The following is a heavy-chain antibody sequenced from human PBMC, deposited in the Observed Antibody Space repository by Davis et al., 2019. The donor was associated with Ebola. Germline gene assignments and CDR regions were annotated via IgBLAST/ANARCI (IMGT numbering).Heavy chain of an antibody. CDR3: ARPPRGGQAFDF. Sequence: PGGSLRLSCAASGFTFSSYSMNWVRQAPGKGLEWVSSISSSSSYIYYADSVKGRFTISRDNAKNSLYLQMNSLRAEDTAVYYCARPPRGGQAFDFWGQGTMVTVSS. D-gene: IGHD3-16*01. V-gene: IGHV3-21*01. CDR1: GFTFSSYS. CDR2: ISSSSSYI. J-gene: IGHJ3*01.